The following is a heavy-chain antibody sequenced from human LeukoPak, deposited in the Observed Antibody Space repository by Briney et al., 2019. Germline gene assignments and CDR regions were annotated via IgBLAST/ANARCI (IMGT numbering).Heavy chain of an antibody. D-gene: IGHD5-18*01. CDR2: INSDGSST. Sequence: GGSLRLSCAASGFTFSSYWMHWVRHAPGKGLVWVSRINSDGSSTSYADSVKGRFTISRDNAKNTLYLQMNSLRAEDTAVYYCASQSGCSYGYGRIFGYWGQGTLVTVSS. CDR3: ASQSGCSYGYGRIFGY. V-gene: IGHV3-74*01. J-gene: IGHJ4*02. CDR1: GFTFSSYW.